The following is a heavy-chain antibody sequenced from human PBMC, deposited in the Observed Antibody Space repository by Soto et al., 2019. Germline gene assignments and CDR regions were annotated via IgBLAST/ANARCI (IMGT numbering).Heavy chain of an antibody. CDR3: ARVGKIAAAGTVNWFDP. CDR2: IYYSGST. V-gene: IGHV4-59*01. CDR1: GGSISSYY. D-gene: IGHD6-13*01. Sequence: QVQLQESGPGLVKPLETLSLTCTVSGGSISSYYWSWIRQPPGKGLEWIGYIYYSGSTNYNPSLKSRVTISVDTSKNQSSLKLSSVAAADTAVYYCARVGKIAAAGTVNWFDPWGQGTLVTVSS. J-gene: IGHJ5*02.